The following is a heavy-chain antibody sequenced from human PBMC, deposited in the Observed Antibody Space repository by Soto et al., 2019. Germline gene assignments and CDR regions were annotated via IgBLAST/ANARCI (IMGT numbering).Heavy chain of an antibody. CDR1: RFTFSSYA. Sequence: GGSLRLSCAASRFTFSSYAMSWVRQAPGKGLEWVSAISGSGGSTYYADSVKGRFTISRDNSKNTLYLQMNSLRAEDTAVYYCATISGYSSGWYRKDDFDYWGQGTLVTVSS. CDR2: ISGSGGST. CDR3: ATISGYSSGWYRKDDFDY. V-gene: IGHV3-23*01. D-gene: IGHD6-19*01. J-gene: IGHJ4*02.